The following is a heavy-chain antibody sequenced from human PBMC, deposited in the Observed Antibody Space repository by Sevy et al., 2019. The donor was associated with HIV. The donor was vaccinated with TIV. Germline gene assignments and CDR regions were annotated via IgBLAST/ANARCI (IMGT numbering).Heavy chain of an antibody. Sequence: GGSLRLSWSASGFTFSSYAMHWVRQAPGKGLEYVSAISSNGGSTYYADSVKGRFTISRDNSKNTLYLQMSSLRAEDTAVYYCVKTSGSGWYAPTPFDYWGQGTLVTVSS. CDR3: VKTSGSGWYAPTPFDY. CDR2: ISSNGGST. J-gene: IGHJ4*02. V-gene: IGHV3-64D*06. D-gene: IGHD6-19*01. CDR1: GFTFSSYA.